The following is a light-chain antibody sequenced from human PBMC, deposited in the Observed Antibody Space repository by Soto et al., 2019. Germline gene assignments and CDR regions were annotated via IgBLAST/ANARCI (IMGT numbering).Light chain of an antibody. CDR3: QVWDSSTAV. V-gene: IGLV3-9*01. CDR1: NIGSKN. Sequence: SYELTQPLSVSVALGQTARITCGGNNIGSKNVHWYQQKPGQAPVLVIYRDSNRPSGIPERFSGSNSGNTATLTISRAQAGDEADYYCQVWDSSTAVFGTGT. J-gene: IGLJ1*01. CDR2: RDS.